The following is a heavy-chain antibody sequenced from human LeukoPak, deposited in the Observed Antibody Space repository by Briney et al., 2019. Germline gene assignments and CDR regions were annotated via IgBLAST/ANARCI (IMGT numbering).Heavy chain of an antibody. CDR1: GGSISSGGYY. CDR3: ARDRGYGGNSAYYYYGMDV. V-gene: IGHV4-31*03. Sequence: SETLSLTCTVSGGSISSGGYYWSWIRQHPGKGLEWIGYIYSSGSTYYNPSLKSRVTISVDTSKNQFSLKLSSVTAADTAVYYCARDRGYGGNSAYYYYGMDVWGQGTTVTVSS. J-gene: IGHJ6*02. D-gene: IGHD4-23*01. CDR2: IYSSGST.